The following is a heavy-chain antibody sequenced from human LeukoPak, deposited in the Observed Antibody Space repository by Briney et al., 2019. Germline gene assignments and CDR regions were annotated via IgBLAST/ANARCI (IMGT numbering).Heavy chain of an antibody. Sequence: ASVKVSCKASGYTFTGYYMHWVRQATGQGLEWMGWMKPNSGNTGYAQKFQGRVTMTRDTSISTAYMELSSLRSEDTAVYYCARGGSSRFEGFDYWGQGTLVTVSS. CDR1: GYTFTGYY. J-gene: IGHJ4*02. D-gene: IGHD2-15*01. CDR2: MKPNSGNT. CDR3: ARGGSSRFEGFDY. V-gene: IGHV1-8*02.